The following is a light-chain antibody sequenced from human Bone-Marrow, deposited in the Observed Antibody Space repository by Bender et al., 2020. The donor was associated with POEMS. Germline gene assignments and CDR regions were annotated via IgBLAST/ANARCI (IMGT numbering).Light chain of an antibody. J-gene: IGLJ2*01. Sequence: QSVLTQTPSASATPGQKVTLSCSGSNSNIGSKTVNWYQQLPGAAPKIIIYSNNQRPSGVPDRFSGSKSGTSASLAINGLQSDDEADYYCAAWDDSLNGVVFGGGTKLTVL. CDR1: NSNIGSKT. CDR3: AAWDDSLNGVV. CDR2: SNN. V-gene: IGLV1-44*01.